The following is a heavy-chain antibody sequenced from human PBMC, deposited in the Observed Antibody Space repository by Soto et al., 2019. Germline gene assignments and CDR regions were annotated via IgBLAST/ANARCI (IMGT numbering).Heavy chain of an antibody. CDR2: IYYSGST. CDR3: ARGNTMVRGVSVLSYYYGMDV. CDR1: GGSISSYY. J-gene: IGHJ6*02. Sequence: PSETLSLTCTVSGGSISSYYWSWIRQPPGKGLEWIGYIYYSGSTNYNPSLKSRVTISVDTSKNQFSMKLSSVTAADTAVYYCARGNTMVRGVSVLSYYYGMDVWGQGTTVTVSS. D-gene: IGHD3-10*01. V-gene: IGHV4-59*12.